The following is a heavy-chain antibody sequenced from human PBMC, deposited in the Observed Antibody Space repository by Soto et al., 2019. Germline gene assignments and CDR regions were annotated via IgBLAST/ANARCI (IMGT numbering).Heavy chain of an antibody. V-gene: IGHV3-33*01. CDR2: IWYDGSNK. D-gene: IGHD5-12*01. CDR3: ARDGGCRDGYTVGCNWFDP. Sequence: GGSLRLSCAASGFTFSSYGMHWVRQAPGKGLEWVAVIWYDGSNKYYADSVKGRFTISRDNSKNTLYLQMNSLRAEDTAVYYWARDGGCRDGYTVGCNWFDPWGQGTLVTVSS. J-gene: IGHJ5*02. CDR1: GFTFSSYG.